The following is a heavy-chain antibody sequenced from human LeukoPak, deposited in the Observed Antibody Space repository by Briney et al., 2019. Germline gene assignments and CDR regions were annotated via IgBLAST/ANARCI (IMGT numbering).Heavy chain of an antibody. CDR1: GFTVSSNY. Sequence: TGGSLRLSCAASGFTVSSNYMNWVRQAPGKGLEWVSVIYSGGSTYYADSVKGRFTISRDNSKNTLYLQMNSLRAEDTAVYYCARSRYGTTWSSSWEFDCWGQGTLVTVSS. CDR3: ARSRYGTTWSSSWEFDC. V-gene: IGHV3-66*01. J-gene: IGHJ4*02. CDR2: IYSGGST. D-gene: IGHD6-13*01.